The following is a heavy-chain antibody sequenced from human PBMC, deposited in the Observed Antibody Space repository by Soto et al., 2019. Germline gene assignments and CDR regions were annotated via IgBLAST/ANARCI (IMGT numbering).Heavy chain of an antibody. Sequence: EVQLVQSGAEVKKPGESLKISCKGSGYSFTSYWIGWVRQMPGKGLEWMGIIYPGDSDTRYSPSFQGQVTISADKSISTGYLQWSSMKASDTAMYYCARLVGYCSGGSCYRYYYYGMDVWGQGTTVTVSS. D-gene: IGHD2-15*01. V-gene: IGHV5-51*03. CDR1: GYSFTSYW. CDR2: IYPGDSDT. J-gene: IGHJ6*02. CDR3: ARLVGYCSGGSCYRYYYYGMDV.